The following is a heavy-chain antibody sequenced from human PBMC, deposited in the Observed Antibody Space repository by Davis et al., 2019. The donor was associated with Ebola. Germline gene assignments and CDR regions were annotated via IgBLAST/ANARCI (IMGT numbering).Heavy chain of an antibody. Sequence: ASVKVSCKGSGYSFTSYWIGWVRQAPGQRLEWMGWINAGNGNTKYSQKFQGRVTITRDTSASTAYMELSSLRSEDTAVYYCASDCCGRVFDYWGQGTLVTVSS. V-gene: IGHV1-3*01. J-gene: IGHJ4*02. D-gene: IGHD2-15*01. CDR1: GYSFTSYW. CDR3: ASDCCGRVFDY. CDR2: INAGNGNT.